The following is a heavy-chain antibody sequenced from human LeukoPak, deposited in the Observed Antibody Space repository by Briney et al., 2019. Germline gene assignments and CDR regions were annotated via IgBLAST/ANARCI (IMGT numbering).Heavy chain of an antibody. Sequence: PGGSLRLSCVASGFSFSTHGMHWVRQAPGKGLEWVAVIWHDGRSIYNEDSVKGRFTISRDTSENTVYLQMNSLRAEDTAVYYCAKGFCTLWVNYFDDWGQGTPVTVSS. V-gene: IGHV3-33*06. D-gene: IGHD2-21*01. CDR2: IWHDGRSI. J-gene: IGHJ4*02. CDR1: GFSFSTHG. CDR3: AKGFCTLWVNYFDD.